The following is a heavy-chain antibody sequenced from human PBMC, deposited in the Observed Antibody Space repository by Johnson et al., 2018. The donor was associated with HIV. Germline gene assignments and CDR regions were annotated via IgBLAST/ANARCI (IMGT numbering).Heavy chain of an antibody. D-gene: IGHD3-10*01. CDR1: GFTFDDYG. V-gene: IGHV3-20*04. Sequence: VQLVESRGGVVRPGGSLRLSCAASGFTFDDYGMSWVRQVPGQGLVWVSGISWNSGSIGYADSVKGRFTISRDNAKNSLYLQMNSLRAEDTAIYYCARDSGEQLRYAFDIWGQGTMVTVSS. J-gene: IGHJ3*02. CDR3: ARDSGEQLRYAFDI. CDR2: ISWNSGSI.